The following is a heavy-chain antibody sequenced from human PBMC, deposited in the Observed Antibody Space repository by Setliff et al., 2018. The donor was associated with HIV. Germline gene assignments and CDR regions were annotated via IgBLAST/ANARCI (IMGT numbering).Heavy chain of an antibody. D-gene: IGHD6-13*01. CDR1: GYTFTSYA. CDR3: ARGIRTAAAPTFDH. V-gene: IGHV1-3*01. CDR2: ITVGDGNT. J-gene: IGHJ4*02. Sequence: GASVKVSCKASGYTFTSYAIHWVRQAPGQRLEWMGWITVGDGNTKYSQKFQGRVSISIDTSKNQFYLNLGSVTTADTAVYFCARGIRTAAAPTFDHWGQGALVTVSS.